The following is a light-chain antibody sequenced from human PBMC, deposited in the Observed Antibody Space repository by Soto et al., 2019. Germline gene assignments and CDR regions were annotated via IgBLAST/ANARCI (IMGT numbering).Light chain of an antibody. V-gene: IGKV3-11*01. Sequence: EIVLTQSPATLSLSPGERATLSCRASQSVSSYLAWYQQKPGQAPRLLIFDACDRATGIPARFSGSGSGTGFTLTTSSLEPEDFVVYYCQQRGNWSFGQGTKVEVK. CDR2: DAC. CDR1: QSVSSY. CDR3: QQRGNWS. J-gene: IGKJ1*01.